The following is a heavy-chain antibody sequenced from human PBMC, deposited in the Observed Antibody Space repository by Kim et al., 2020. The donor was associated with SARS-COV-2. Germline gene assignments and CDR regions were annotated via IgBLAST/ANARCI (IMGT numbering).Heavy chain of an antibody. Sequence: RYSPSFQGQVTISADKSISTAYLQWSSLKASDTAMYYCARHVHYSSSGDYWGQGTLVAVSS. D-gene: IGHD6-13*01. V-gene: IGHV5-51*01. CDR3: ARHVHYSSSGDY. J-gene: IGHJ4*02.